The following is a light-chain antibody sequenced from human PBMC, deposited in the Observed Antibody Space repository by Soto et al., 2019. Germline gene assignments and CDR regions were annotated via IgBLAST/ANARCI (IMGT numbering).Light chain of an antibody. CDR1: SSGVGSYNR. J-gene: IGLJ1*01. V-gene: IGLV2-14*03. CDR2: EVS. CDR3: CSYTTSATYV. Sequence: SVLTQPASVSGSPGQAITMSCTGTSSGVGSYNRVSWYQQHPGKSPKLIIYEVSYRPSGVSNRFSGSKSGNTASLTISGLQADDETDYYCCSYTTSATYVFGTGTKVTVL.